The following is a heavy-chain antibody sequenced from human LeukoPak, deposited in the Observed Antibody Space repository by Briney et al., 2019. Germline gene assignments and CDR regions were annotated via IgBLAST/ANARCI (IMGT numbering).Heavy chain of an antibody. CDR1: GYTFTSYY. Sequence: ASVTVSCKASGYTFTSYYMHWVRQAPGQGLEWMGIINPSGGSTSYAQKFQGRVTMTRDTSTSTVYMELSSLRSEDTAVYYCARMYSGSYASVSFDYWGQGTLVTVSS. CDR2: INPSGGST. V-gene: IGHV1-46*01. CDR3: ARMYSGSYASVSFDY. D-gene: IGHD1-26*01. J-gene: IGHJ4*02.